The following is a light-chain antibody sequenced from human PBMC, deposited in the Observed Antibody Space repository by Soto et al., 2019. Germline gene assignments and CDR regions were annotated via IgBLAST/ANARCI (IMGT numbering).Light chain of an antibody. V-gene: IGKV3-20*01. CDR2: GAS. CDR1: QRVSSN. CDR3: QQYGSSIT. Sequence: EIVMTQSPVTLSVSPGERATLSCRASQRVSSNVAWYQQKPGQAPRLLIYGASSRATGIPDRFSGSGSGTDFTLTISRLEPEDFAVYYCQQYGSSITFGQGTRLEIK. J-gene: IGKJ5*01.